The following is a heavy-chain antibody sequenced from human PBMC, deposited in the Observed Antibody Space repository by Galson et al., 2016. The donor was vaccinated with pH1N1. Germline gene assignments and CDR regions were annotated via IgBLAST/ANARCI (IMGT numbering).Heavy chain of an antibody. CDR2: VNPGGSTI. CDR3: ARQDDFGDYRGDALDI. V-gene: IGHV5-51*01. Sequence: QSGAEVKKPGESLKISCKASGYRFTSYWIAWVRQEPGKGLEWVGVVNPGGSTIRYSPPFQGQVTIPSDKSINSAYLQWSSLKASDTATYYCARQDDFGDYRGDALDIWGQGTRVIVSS. J-gene: IGHJ3*02. D-gene: IGHD4-17*01. CDR1: GYRFTSYW.